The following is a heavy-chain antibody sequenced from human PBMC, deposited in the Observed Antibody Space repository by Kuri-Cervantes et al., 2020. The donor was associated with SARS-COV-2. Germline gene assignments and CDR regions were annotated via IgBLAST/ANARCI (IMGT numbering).Heavy chain of an antibody. CDR1: GFTVSTYT. CDR3: AELDFWSGYYIDY. Sequence: GGSLRLSCAASGFTVSTYTMTWVRQAPGKGLEWVSYISSSGSTIYYADSVKGRFTISRDNAKNSLYLQMNSLRAEDTAVYYCAELDFWSGYYIDYWGQGTLVTVSS. J-gene: IGHJ4*02. CDR2: ISSSGSTI. V-gene: IGHV3-48*04. D-gene: IGHD3-3*01.